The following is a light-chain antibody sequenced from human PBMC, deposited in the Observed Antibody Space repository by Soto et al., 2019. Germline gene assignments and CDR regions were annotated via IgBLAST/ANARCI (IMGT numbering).Light chain of an antibody. J-gene: IGLJ1*01. CDR2: DNH. CDR3: AAWDVSLKGFV. Sequence: QSVLTQPPSASGTPGQRVTFSCPGSSSNIGINTVNWYQQLPGTAPQLLISDNHRRPSGVPDRFSGSKSGTSASLAISGLQSEDEATYFCAAWDVSLKGFVFGTGTKVTVL. V-gene: IGLV1-44*01. CDR1: SSNIGINT.